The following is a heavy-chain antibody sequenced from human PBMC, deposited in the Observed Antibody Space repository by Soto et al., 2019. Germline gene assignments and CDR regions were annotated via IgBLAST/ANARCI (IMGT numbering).Heavy chain of an antibody. D-gene: IGHD2-15*01. Sequence: GGSLRLSCAASGFTFSSYWMHWVRQAPGKGLVWVSRIKTDGSSTSYADSVKGRFTISRDNAKNTLYLQMNSLRAEDTSVYYCARDQRPLFCSGGSCSPYMDVWGKGTTVTVSS. CDR1: GFTFSSYW. V-gene: IGHV3-74*01. J-gene: IGHJ6*03. CDR2: IKTDGSST. CDR3: ARDQRPLFCSGGSCSPYMDV.